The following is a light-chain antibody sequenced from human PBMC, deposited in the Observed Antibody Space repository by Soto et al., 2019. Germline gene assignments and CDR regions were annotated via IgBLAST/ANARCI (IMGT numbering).Light chain of an antibody. CDR2: AAS. CDR3: QQYGSSPTS. Sequence: EIVLTQSPGTLSLSPGERATLSCRASQSVSSSYLAWYQQTPGQAPRLLIYAASSRATGIPDRFSGSGSGTDVTLTISRLEPEDFAVYFCQQYGSSPTSFGQGTKVEIK. J-gene: IGKJ1*01. CDR1: QSVSSSY. V-gene: IGKV3-20*01.